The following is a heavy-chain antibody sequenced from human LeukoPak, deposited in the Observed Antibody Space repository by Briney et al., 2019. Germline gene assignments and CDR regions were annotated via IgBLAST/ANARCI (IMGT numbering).Heavy chain of an antibody. CDR2: ISGSGDST. Sequence: GGSLRLSCAASGFTFSSYSMSWVRQAPGKGLEWVSAISGSGDSTYYADSVKGRFTISRDNSKNTLYLQLNRLRAEDTAVCYCAKDRLALYFYYYMGVWGKGTTVTVSS. D-gene: IGHD6-25*01. V-gene: IGHV3-23*01. J-gene: IGHJ6*03. CDR1: GFTFSSYS. CDR3: AKDRLALYFYYYMGV.